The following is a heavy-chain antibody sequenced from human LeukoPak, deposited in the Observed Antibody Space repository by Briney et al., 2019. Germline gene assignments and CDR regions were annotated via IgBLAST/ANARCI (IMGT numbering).Heavy chain of an antibody. CDR3: AKMGNWNDVGACLDY. V-gene: IGHV3-30*18. D-gene: IGHD1-1*01. CDR2: ISYDGSNK. J-gene: IGHJ4*02. CDR1: GFTFSSYG. Sequence: GGSLRLSCAASGFTFSSYGMHWVRQAPGKGLGWVAVISYDGSNKYYADSVKGRFTISRDNSKNTLYLQMSSLRAEDTAVYYCAKMGNWNDVGACLDYWGQGTLVTVSS.